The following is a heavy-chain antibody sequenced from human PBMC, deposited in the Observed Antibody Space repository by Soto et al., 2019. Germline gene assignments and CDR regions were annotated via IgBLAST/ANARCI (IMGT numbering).Heavy chain of an antibody. CDR2: INLDGSEK. CDR1: GFTFRTYW. Sequence: EVQLVESGGGLVHPGGSLRLSCAASGFTFRTYWLSWVRQVPGKGLEWVANINLDGSEKNYVDSVKGRFTISRDNARNSLYLQMSSLRAEDTALYYCARDGSTSWSSYDYHGMDVWGQGTTVTVSS. J-gene: IGHJ6*02. CDR3: ARDGSTSWSSYDYHGMDV. V-gene: IGHV3-7*05. D-gene: IGHD5-18*01.